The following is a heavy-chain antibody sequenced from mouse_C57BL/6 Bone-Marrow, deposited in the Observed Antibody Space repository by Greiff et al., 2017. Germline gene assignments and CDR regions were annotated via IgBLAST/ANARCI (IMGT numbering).Heavy chain of an antibody. J-gene: IGHJ4*01. CDR3: ARGGLRQFSYAMDY. Sequence: VQLQQSGAELARPGASVKLSCKASGYTFTSYGISWVKQRTGQGLEWIGEIYPRSGNTYYNEKFKGKATLTADKSSSTAYMELRSLTSEDSAVYFCARGGLRQFSYAMDYWGQGTSVTVSS. CDR1: GYTFTSYG. V-gene: IGHV1-81*01. CDR2: IYPRSGNT. D-gene: IGHD2-4*01.